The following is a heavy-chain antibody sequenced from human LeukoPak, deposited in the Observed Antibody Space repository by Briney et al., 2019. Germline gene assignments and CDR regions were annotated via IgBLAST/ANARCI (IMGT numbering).Heavy chain of an antibody. CDR3: AREWLSHFDY. V-gene: IGHV4-30-2*01. D-gene: IGHD3-22*01. CDR1: GGSISSGGYS. Sequence: SETLSLTCAVSGGSISSGGYSWSWLRQPPGKGLEWIVYIYHSGSTYYNPSLKSRVTISVDRSKNQFSLKLSSVTAADTAVYYCAREWLSHFDYWGQGTLVTVSS. J-gene: IGHJ4*02. CDR2: IYHSGST.